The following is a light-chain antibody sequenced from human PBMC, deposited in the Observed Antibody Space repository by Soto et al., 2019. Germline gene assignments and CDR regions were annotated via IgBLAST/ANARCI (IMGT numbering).Light chain of an antibody. CDR1: QSISNY. J-gene: IGKJ4*01. CDR3: QQSYSVPIT. CDR2: AAS. Sequence: DVQMTQSPSSLSASVGDRVTITCRTSQSISNYLNWYQQTAGKAPKLLIYAASSLQSEVPSRFSGTASGTDFTLTITSLQPEDSATYYCQQSYSVPITFGGGTKVEIK. V-gene: IGKV1-39*01.